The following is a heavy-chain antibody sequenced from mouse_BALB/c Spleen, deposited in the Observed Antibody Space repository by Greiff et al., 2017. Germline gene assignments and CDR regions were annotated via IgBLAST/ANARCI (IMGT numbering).Heavy chain of an antibody. D-gene: IGHD2-4*01. Sequence: VQLQQSGAELAKPGASVKMSCKASGYTFTSYWMHWVKQRPGQGLEWIGYINPCTGYTEYNQKFKDKATLTADKSSSTAYMQLSSLTSEDSAVYYYSRTYYDNETWFAYWGQGTLVTVSA. CDR3: SRTYYDNETWFAY. J-gene: IGHJ3*01. CDR1: GYTFTSYW. CDR2: INPCTGYT. V-gene: IGHV1-7*01.